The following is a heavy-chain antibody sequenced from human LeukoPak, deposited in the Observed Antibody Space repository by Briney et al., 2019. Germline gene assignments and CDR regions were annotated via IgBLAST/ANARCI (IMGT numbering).Heavy chain of an antibody. Sequence: SGGSLRLSCAASGFTVSSNYMSWVRQAPGKGLEWVSVIYSGGSTYYADSVKGRFTISRHNSKNTLYLQMNSLRAEDTAVYYCARGLRGYSYGQTLHNYYGMDVWGQGTTVTVSS. J-gene: IGHJ6*02. D-gene: IGHD5-18*01. CDR1: GFTVSSNY. CDR3: ARGLRGYSYGQTLHNYYGMDV. CDR2: IYSGGST. V-gene: IGHV3-53*04.